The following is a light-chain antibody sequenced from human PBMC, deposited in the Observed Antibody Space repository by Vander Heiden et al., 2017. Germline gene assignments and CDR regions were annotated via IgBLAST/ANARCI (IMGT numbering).Light chain of an antibody. CDR1: VLKKKY. CDR2: KDS. J-gene: IGLJ3*02. CDR3: YSAADNIGV. V-gene: IGLV3-27*01. Sequence: SYELTQPSSVSVSPGQTARITCSGDVLKKKYARWFQQKPGQAPVRVIYKDSERPSGIPERFSGSSSGTTVTLTISGAQVEDEADYYCYSAADNIGVFGGGTKLTVL.